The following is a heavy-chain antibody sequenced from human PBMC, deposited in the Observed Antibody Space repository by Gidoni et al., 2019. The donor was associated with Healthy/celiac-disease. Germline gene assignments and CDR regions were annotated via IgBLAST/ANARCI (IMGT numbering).Heavy chain of an antibody. CDR1: GYTFTSYG. J-gene: IGHJ6*02. CDR3: ARDRVSVGATGVSYYYYGMDV. Sequence: QVQLVQSGAEVKKPGASVTVSCKASGYTFTSYGISWGRQAPGQRLEWMGWISAYNGNTNYAQKLQGRVTMTTDTSTNTAYMELRSLRSDDTAVYYCARDRVSVGATGVSYYYYGMDVWGQGTTVTVSS. V-gene: IGHV1-18*04. CDR2: ISAYNGNT. D-gene: IGHD1-26*01.